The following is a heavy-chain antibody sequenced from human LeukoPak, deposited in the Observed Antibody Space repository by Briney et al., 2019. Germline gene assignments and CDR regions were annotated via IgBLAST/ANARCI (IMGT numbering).Heavy chain of an antibody. J-gene: IGHJ4*02. CDR3: ARGATRIQLWLGY. V-gene: IGHV4-39*07. CDR2: IYYSGNT. Sequence: SETLSLTCTVSGGSINSSSYYWGWIRQPPGKGLEWIGSIYYSGNTYYNPSLKSRVTISVDTSKNQFSLKLSSVTAADTAVYYCARGATRIQLWLGYWGQGTLVTVSS. D-gene: IGHD5-18*01. CDR1: GGSINSSSYY.